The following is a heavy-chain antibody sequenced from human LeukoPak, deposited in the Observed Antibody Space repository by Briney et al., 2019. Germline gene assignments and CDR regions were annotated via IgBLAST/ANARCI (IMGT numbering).Heavy chain of an antibody. Sequence: GGSRRLVCAASGFTFDDNTMHWVRQTPGRGLEWVSFITWKSHRTHYADSVRGRFTISRDNARDSLYLQMNSLRVEDTAVYYCARGDESLQRTDALDIWGPGKTVTVSS. CDR2: ITWKSHRT. CDR1: GFTFDDNT. V-gene: IGHV3-43*01. D-gene: IGHD4-11*01. CDR3: ARGDESLQRTDALDI. J-gene: IGHJ3*02.